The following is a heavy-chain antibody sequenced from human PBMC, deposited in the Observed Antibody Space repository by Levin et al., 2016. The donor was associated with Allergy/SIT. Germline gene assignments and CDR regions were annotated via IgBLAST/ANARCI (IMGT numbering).Heavy chain of an antibody. V-gene: IGHV4-59*08. J-gene: IGHJ4*02. Sequence: WIRQPPGKGLEWIGYIYYSGSTNYNPSLKSRVTISVDTSKNQFSLKLSSVTAADTAVYYCARRSSSGYYYDFDYWGQGTLVTVSS. D-gene: IGHD3-22*01. CDR2: IYYSGST. CDR3: ARRSSSGYYYDFDY.